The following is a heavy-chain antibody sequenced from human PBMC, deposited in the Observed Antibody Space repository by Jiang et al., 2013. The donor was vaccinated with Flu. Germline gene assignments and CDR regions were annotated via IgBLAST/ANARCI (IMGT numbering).Heavy chain of an antibody. J-gene: IGHJ5*02. D-gene: IGHD1-26*01. Sequence: YGISWVRQAPGQGLEWMGWISAYNGNTNYAQKLQGRVTMTTDTSTSTAYMELRSLRSDDTAVYYCARDTGWEPPEIDPWGQGTLVTVSS. CDR1: YG. CDR2: ISAYNGNT. CDR3: ARDTGWEPPEIDP. V-gene: IGHV1-18*01.